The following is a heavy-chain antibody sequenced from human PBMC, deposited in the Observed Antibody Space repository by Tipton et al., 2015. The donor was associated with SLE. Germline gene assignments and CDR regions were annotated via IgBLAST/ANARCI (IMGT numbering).Heavy chain of an antibody. CDR1: GGSFSGYY. Sequence: GLVKPSETLSLTCAVYGGSFSGYYWSWIRQPPGKGLEGIGEINHSGSTNYNPSLKSRVTISVDTSKNQFSLKLSSVTAADTAVYYCSRDVDYYDSSGVLFDCCGQGTGVTVPS. CDR3: SRDVDYYDSSGVLFDC. D-gene: IGHD3-22*01. V-gene: IGHV4-34*01. J-gene: IGHJ4*02. CDR2: INHSGST.